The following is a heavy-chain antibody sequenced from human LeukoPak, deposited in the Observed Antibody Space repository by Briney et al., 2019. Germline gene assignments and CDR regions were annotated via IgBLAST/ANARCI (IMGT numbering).Heavy chain of an antibody. D-gene: IGHD5-18*01. J-gene: IGHJ4*02. CDR3: ARYPYSPRADGIDY. CDR1: GGAISSGGYY. Sequence: SETLSLTCTVPGGAISSGGYYWSWIRQHPGQGLEWIGYYYCSENTYYNPSLKRLVIISVDTSKNQNSLKLSPVTAADTAVYCCARYPYSPRADGIDYWGQGTLVTVSS. V-gene: IGHV4-31*01. CDR2: YYCSENT.